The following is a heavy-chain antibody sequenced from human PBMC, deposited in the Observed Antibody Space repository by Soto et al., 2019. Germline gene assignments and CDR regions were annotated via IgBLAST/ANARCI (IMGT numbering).Heavy chain of an antibody. D-gene: IGHD2-21*02. Sequence: QITLKESGPTLVKPTQTLTLTCTFSGFSVSTTGVGVAWIRQPPGKALEWLALIYWDDDKRYSPFLQSRVTNTKDTSKNQGVPTMNNMNPVDTATYYCAHKGGRGDCMDALGQGSTFAVAS. CDR1: GFSVSTTGVG. CDR3: AHKGGRGDCMDA. V-gene: IGHV2-5*02. J-gene: IGHJ6*02. CDR2: IYWDDDK.